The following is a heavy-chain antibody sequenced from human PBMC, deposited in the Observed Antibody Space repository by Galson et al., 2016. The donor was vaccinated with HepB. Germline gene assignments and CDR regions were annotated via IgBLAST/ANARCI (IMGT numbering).Heavy chain of an antibody. V-gene: IGHV3-23*01. Sequence: SLRLSCAASGFTFSTYAMSWVRQAPGKGLEWISGITGNGGGTYYADSVKGRFTISRDPSKITLYLQMSSLRVEDTAIYFCAKDDTGSTVGWSDGLDVWGQGTAVIVSS. CDR3: AKDDTGSTVGWSDGLDV. CDR1: GFTFSTYA. CDR2: ITGNGGGT. J-gene: IGHJ6*02. D-gene: IGHD1-7*01.